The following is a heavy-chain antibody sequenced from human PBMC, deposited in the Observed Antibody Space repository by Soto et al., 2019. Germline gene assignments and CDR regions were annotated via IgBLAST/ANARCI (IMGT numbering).Heavy chain of an antibody. V-gene: IGHV3-30-3*01. CDR3: ARDSGFGDLNYYYYGLDV. J-gene: IGHJ6*02. CDR1: GLTFSDYY. CDR2: ISYDGSNK. D-gene: IGHD3-10*01. Sequence: GGSLRLSCAASGLTFSDYYMSWIRQAPGKGLEWVAVISYDGSNKYYADSVKGRFTISRDNSKNTLWLQMNSLRGEDTAVYYCARDSGFGDLNYYYYGLDVWGQGTTVTVSS.